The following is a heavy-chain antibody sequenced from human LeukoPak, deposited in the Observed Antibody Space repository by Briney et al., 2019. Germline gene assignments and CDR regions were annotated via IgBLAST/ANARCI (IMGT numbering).Heavy chain of an antibody. J-gene: IGHJ4*02. CDR2: INPNSGGT. Sequence: ASVKVSCKASGYTFTGYYMHWVRQAPGQGLEWMGWINPNSGGTNYAQKFQGWVTMTRDTSISTAYMELSRLRSDDTAVYYCARDRPQWLVQGVFDYWGQGTLVTVSS. V-gene: IGHV1-2*04. D-gene: IGHD6-19*01. CDR1: GYTFTGYY. CDR3: ARDRPQWLVQGVFDY.